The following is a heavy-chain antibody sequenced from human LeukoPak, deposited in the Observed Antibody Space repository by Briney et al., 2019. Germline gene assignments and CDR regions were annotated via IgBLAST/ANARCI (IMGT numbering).Heavy chain of an antibody. CDR2: ISWNSGSI. D-gene: IGHD3-10*01. CDR3: AKEGSYYGSGSYWTSYFDY. J-gene: IGHJ4*02. V-gene: IGHV3-9*01. Sequence: GGSLRLSCAASGFTFDDYAMHWVRQAPGKGLEWVSGISWNSGSIGYADSVKGRFTISRDNAKNSLYLQMNSLRAEDTALYYCAKEGSYYGSGSYWTSYFDYWGQGTLVTVSS. CDR1: GFTFDDYA.